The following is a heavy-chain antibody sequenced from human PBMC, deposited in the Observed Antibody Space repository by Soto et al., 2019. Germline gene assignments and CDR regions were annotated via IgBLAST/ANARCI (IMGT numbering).Heavy chain of an antibody. CDR2: IYYSGST. CDR1: GGSISREY. Sequence: SGTPALTCTVPGGSISREYWSWILQPPGKGLEWIGYIYYSGSTNYNPSLKSRVTISVDTSKNQFSLKLNSMTAADTAVYYCASHNYGSGRKYFSFWGQGTLVTGSA. V-gene: IGHV4-59*08. D-gene: IGHD3-16*01. J-gene: IGHJ4*02. CDR3: ASHNYGSGRKYFSF.